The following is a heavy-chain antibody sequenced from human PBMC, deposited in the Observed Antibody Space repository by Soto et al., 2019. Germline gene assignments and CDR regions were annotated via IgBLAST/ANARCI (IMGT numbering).Heavy chain of an antibody. Sequence: VPLVQSGAEVKKPGSSVKVSCKASGGTFSSYTISWVRQAPGQGLEWMGRITPILGIANYAQKFQGRVTITADKSTSTAYMELSSLRSEDTAVYYCARFRGSYGMDVWGQGTTVTVSS. D-gene: IGHD3-10*01. J-gene: IGHJ6*02. CDR3: ARFRGSYGMDV. V-gene: IGHV1-69*02. CDR1: GGTFSSYT. CDR2: ITPILGIA.